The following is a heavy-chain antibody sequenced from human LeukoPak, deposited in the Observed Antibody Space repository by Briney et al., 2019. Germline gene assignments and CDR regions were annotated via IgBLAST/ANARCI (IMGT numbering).Heavy chain of an antibody. Sequence: GGSLRLSCAASGFTFSSYGMYWVRQAPGKGLEWVALISYDGSKKYYPDSVRGRFTISRDNSKNTLYLEMNSLRAEDTAVYYCARDYYYDSSGYWDYYFDYWGQGTLVSVSS. CDR2: ISYDGSKK. D-gene: IGHD3-22*01. CDR3: ARDYYYDSSGYWDYYFDY. J-gene: IGHJ4*02. V-gene: IGHV3-30*03. CDR1: GFTFSSYG.